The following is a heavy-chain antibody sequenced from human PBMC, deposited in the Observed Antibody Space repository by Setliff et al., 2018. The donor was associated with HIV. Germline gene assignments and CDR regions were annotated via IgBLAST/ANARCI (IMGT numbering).Heavy chain of an antibody. D-gene: IGHD5-18*01. V-gene: IGHV3-9*01. Sequence: LRLSCVGSGFNIEEYAMAWVRQVPGKGLEWVSSISWNSVKIDYADFVKGRFTISRDNAKNSLFLQVNSLRTEDTAFYYCAKGGYSYGYAAEFNFDYWGQGTLVTVSS. CDR3: AKGGYSYGYAAEFNFDY. J-gene: IGHJ4*02. CDR1: GFNIEEYA. CDR2: ISWNSVKI.